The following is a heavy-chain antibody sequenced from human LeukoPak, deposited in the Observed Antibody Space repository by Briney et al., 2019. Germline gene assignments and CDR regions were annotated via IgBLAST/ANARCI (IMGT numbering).Heavy chain of an antibody. CDR3: ARVLDLSKRGLDAFDI. CDR1: GGSFSGYY. V-gene: IGHV4-34*01. Sequence: PSETLSLTCAVYGGSFSGYYWSWIRQPPGKGLEWIGEINHSGSTNYNPSLKSRVTISVDTFKNQFSLKLSSVTAADTAVYYCARVLDLSKRGLDAFDIWGQGTMVTVSS. J-gene: IGHJ3*02. D-gene: IGHD3-16*01. CDR2: INHSGST.